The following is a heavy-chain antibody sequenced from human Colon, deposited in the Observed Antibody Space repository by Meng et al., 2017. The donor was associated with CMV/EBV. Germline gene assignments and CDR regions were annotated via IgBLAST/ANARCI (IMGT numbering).Heavy chain of an antibody. J-gene: IGHJ4*02. CDR3: ARENSTSTGGFDF. D-gene: IGHD2-2*01. Sequence: SETLSLTCTVSGGSISSYYWSWIRQSPGKGLEWIGYIHHIGNTFYNPSLKSRVTISVDMPNKHFSLNLRSVTAADTAVYYCARENSTSTGGFDFWGQGTLVTVSS. CDR1: GGSISSYY. CDR2: IHHIGNT. V-gene: IGHV4-30-4*08.